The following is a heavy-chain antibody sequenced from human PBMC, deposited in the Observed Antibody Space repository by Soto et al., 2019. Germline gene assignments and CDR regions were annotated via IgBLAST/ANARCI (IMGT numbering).Heavy chain of an antibody. V-gene: IGHV1-2*02. D-gene: IGHD4-17*01. Sequence: QVQLVQSGAEVKKPGASVKVSCKASGYTFTGYYMHWVRQAPGQGLEWMGWINPNSGGTNYAQKFQGRVTMTRDTCISTAYMELSRLRSDDTAVYYCARGRTTVVTRDAFDIWGQGTMVTVSS. CDR3: ARGRTTVVTRDAFDI. CDR1: GYTFTGYY. CDR2: INPNSGGT. J-gene: IGHJ3*02.